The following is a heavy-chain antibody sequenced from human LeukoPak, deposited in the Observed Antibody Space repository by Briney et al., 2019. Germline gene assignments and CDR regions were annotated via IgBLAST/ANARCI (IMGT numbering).Heavy chain of an antibody. D-gene: IGHD2-15*01. Sequence: SETLSLTCTVSGGSISSSSYYWGWIRQPPGKGLEWIGSIYYSGSTYYNPSLKSRVTISVDTSKNQFSLKLSSVTAADTAVYYCARGVVVAAMGVDPWGQGTLVTVSS. CDR3: ARGVVVAAMGVDP. V-gene: IGHV4-39*07. CDR2: IYYSGST. J-gene: IGHJ5*02. CDR1: GGSISSSSYY.